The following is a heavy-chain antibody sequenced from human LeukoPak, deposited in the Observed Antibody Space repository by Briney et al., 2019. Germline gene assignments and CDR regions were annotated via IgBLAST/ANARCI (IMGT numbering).Heavy chain of an antibody. CDR3: ARVRQFVDY. CDR1: GGSISSYY. Sequence: SKTLSLTCTVSGGSISSYYWSWIRQPPGKGLEWIGYIYYSGSTNYNPSLKSRVTISVDTSKNQFSLKLSSVTAADTAVYYCARVRQFVDYWGQGTPVTVSS. J-gene: IGHJ4*02. D-gene: IGHD2-15*01. V-gene: IGHV4-59*01. CDR2: IYYSGST.